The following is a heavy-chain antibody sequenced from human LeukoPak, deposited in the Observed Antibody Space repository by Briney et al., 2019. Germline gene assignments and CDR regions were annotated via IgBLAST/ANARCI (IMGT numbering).Heavy chain of an antibody. CDR2: IGIDSGNT. Sequence: GGSLRLSCAASGFTFSDYSMNWVRQAPGKGLEWISYIGIDSGNTNYADSVKGRFTISGDKAKNSLYLQMNSLRVEDTAVFYCARDYKYAFDNWGQGTLVTVSS. CDR1: GFTFSDYS. CDR3: ARDYKYAFDN. J-gene: IGHJ4*02. D-gene: IGHD5-24*01. V-gene: IGHV3-48*01.